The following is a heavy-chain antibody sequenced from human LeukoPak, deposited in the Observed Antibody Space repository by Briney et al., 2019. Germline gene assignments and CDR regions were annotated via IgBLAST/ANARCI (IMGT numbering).Heavy chain of an antibody. CDR1: GYTFTTYD. CDR2: MNPNSGNT. J-gene: IGHJ4*02. V-gene: IGHV1-8*01. D-gene: IGHD2-21*01. Sequence: ASVKVSCKASGYTFTTYDINWVRQATGKGLAWLGWMNPNSGNTGYAQKFQGRVTVTRNISITTAYMELTNLRSEDTAVYYCARVAGNCGGDCYRLLYWGQGTLVTVSS. CDR3: ARVAGNCGGDCYRLLY.